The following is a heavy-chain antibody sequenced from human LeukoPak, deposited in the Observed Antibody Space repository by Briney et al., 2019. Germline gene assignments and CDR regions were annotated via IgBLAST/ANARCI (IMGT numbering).Heavy chain of an antibody. CDR2: IYPGDSDA. CDR1: GYSFTHYY. Sequence: GESLKISCKASGYSFTHYYIAWVRQMPGKGLEYMGIIYPGDSDARYSPSFQGQVTISADKSISTAYLQWSSLKASDTAMYYCAAQYSYGTFDYWGQGTLVTVSS. D-gene: IGHD5-18*01. CDR3: AAQYSYGTFDY. V-gene: IGHV5-51*01. J-gene: IGHJ4*02.